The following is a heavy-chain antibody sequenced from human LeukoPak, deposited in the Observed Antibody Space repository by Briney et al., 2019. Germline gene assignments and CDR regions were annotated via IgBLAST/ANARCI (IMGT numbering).Heavy chain of an antibody. CDR3: ARLRPGIAVATFDY. J-gene: IGHJ4*02. CDR2: IYYSGST. V-gene: IGHV4-59*01. CDR1: GGSISSYY. D-gene: IGHD6-19*01. Sequence: PSETLSLTCTVSGGSISSYYWSWIRQPPGKGPEWIGYIYYSGSTNYNPSLKSRVTISVDTSKNQFSLKLSSVTAADTAVYYCARLRPGIAVATFDYWGQGTLVTVSS.